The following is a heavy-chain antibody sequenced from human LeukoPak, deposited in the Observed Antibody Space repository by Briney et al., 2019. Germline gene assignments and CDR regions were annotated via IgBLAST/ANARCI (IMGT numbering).Heavy chain of an antibody. CDR2: IYYSGST. CDR3: ARVRGIFGVAYNWFDP. J-gene: IGHJ5*02. CDR1: GGSISSGDYC. D-gene: IGHD3-3*01. Sequence: ESSETLSLTCTVSGGSISSGDYCWSWIRQPPGKGLEWIGYIYYSGSTYYNPSLKSRVTISVDTSKNQFSLKLSSVTAADTAVYYCARVRGIFGVAYNWFDPWGQGTLVTVSS. V-gene: IGHV4-30-4*01.